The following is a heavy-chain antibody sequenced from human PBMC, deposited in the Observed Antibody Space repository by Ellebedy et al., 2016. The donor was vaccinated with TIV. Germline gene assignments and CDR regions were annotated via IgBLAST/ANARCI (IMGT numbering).Heavy chain of an antibody. CDR1: GYTLTELS. CDR2: FDPEDGET. J-gene: IGHJ5*02. V-gene: IGHV1-24*01. CDR3: ATALRGGGWFNP. D-gene: IGHD4-17*01. Sequence: ASVKVSXXVSGYTLTELSMHWVRQAPGKGLEWMGGFDPEDGETIYAQKFQGRVTMTEDTSTDTAYMELSSLRSEDTAVYYCATALRGGGWFNPWGQGTLVTVSS.